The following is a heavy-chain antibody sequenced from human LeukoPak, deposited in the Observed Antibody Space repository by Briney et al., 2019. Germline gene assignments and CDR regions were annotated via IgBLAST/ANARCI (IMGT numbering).Heavy chain of an antibody. V-gene: IGHV3-48*04. D-gene: IGHD3-22*01. CDR3: ARAPEKPSITMIVVVNLQAGWFDP. Sequence: GGSLRLSRAASGFTFSSYSMNWVRQAPGKGLEWVSYISSSSSTIYYADSVKGRFTISRDNAKNSLYLQMNSLRAEDTAVYYCARAPEKPSITMIVVVNLQAGWFDPWGQGTLVTVSS. J-gene: IGHJ5*02. CDR2: ISSSSSTI. CDR1: GFTFSSYS.